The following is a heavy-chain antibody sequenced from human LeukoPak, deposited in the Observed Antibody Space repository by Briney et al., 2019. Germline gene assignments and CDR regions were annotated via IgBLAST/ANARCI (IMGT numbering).Heavy chain of an antibody. CDR1: GFTFSSYA. J-gene: IGHJ4*02. V-gene: IGHV3-23*01. D-gene: IGHD1-7*01. CDR3: AKEGVPTGTRRGPGDY. Sequence: GASLRLSCAASGFTFSSYAMSWVRQAPGKGLEWVSAISGSGGSTYYADSVKGRFTISRDNSKNTLYLQMNSLRDEDTAVYYCAKEGVPTGTRRGPGDYWGQGTLVTVSS. CDR2: ISGSGGST.